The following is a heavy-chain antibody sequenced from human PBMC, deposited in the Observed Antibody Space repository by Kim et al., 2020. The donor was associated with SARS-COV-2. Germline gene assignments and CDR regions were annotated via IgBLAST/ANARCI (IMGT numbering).Heavy chain of an antibody. Sequence: GGSLRLSCVASGFTFSTNWMSWARQAPGKGLEWVAKIKEDGTERYYGSSVEGRFTISRDNAKNSLYLEMHSLRAEDPAVYFCARDRRYSLGYWGQGNLVTVSS. D-gene: IGHD2-15*01. CDR1: GFTFSTNW. CDR2: IKEDGTER. V-gene: IGHV3-7*01. CDR3: ARDRRYSLGY. J-gene: IGHJ4*02.